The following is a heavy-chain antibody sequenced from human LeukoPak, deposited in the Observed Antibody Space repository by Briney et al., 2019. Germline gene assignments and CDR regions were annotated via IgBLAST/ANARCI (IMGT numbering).Heavy chain of an antibody. Sequence: GGSLRLSCAASGFTFSSYSMNWVRQAPGKGLEWVSSISSSSSYIYYADSVKGRFTISRDNAKNSLYLQMNSLRAEDTAVYYCAKDSNYGDTYYYGMDVWGQGTTVTVSS. V-gene: IGHV3-21*01. CDR2: ISSSSSYI. CDR3: AKDSNYGDTYYYGMDV. CDR1: GFTFSSYS. D-gene: IGHD4-17*01. J-gene: IGHJ6*02.